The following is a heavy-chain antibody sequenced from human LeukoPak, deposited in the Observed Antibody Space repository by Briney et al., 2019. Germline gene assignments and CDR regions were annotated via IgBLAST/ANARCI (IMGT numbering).Heavy chain of an antibody. V-gene: IGHV4-59*08. CDR1: GTSISTNY. Sequence: PSETLSLTCSVSGTSISTNYWSWIRQPPGKGLEWLGCIFCSGGTNYKPSLKSRITISVDTSKNQLSLRLSSVTAADTAVYYCARHVDHWGQGTLVTVSS. CDR3: ARHVDH. CDR2: IFCSGGT. J-gene: IGHJ4*02.